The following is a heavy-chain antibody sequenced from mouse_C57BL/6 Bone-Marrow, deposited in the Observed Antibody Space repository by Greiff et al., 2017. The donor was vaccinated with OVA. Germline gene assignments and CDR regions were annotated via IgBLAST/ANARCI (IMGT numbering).Heavy chain of an antibody. V-gene: IGHV14-4*01. D-gene: IGHD1-1*01. CDR3: TTYDSSTGY. Sequence: EVQLQQSGAELVRPGASVKLSCTASGFNIKDDYMHWVKQRPEQGLEWIGWIDPENGDTEYASKFQGKATIPADTSSNTAYLQLSSLTSEDTAVYYCTTYDSSTGYWGQGTTLTVSS. J-gene: IGHJ2*01. CDR1: GFNIKDDY. CDR2: IDPENGDT.